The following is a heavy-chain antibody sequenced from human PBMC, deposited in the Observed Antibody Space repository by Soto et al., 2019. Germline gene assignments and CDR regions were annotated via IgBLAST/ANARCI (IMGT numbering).Heavy chain of an antibody. V-gene: IGHV3-74*01. CDR1: GFSFINYW. J-gene: IGHJ4*02. D-gene: IGHD5-18*01. CDR3: AKREGNTYGLFH. CDR2: IKTDGSST. Sequence: EVQLVESGGGLVQPGGSLRLSCAASGFSFINYWIHWVRQAPGKGLVWVSRIKTDGSSTDYAASVKGRFTISRDNDKNTLYLQMNSLTAEDTAVYYCAKREGNTYGLFHWGQGTLVTVSS.